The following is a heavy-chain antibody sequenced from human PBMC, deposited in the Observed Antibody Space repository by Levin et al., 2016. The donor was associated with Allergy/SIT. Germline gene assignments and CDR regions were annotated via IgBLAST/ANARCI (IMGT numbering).Heavy chain of an antibody. CDR3: ATLWKTTPLNNWFDP. CDR1: GYTLTELS. Sequence: ASVKVSCKVSGYTLTELSMHWVRQAPGKGLEWMGGFDPEDGETIYAQKFQGRVTMTEDTSTDTAYMELSSLRSEDTAVYYCATLWKTTPLNNWFDPWGQGTLVTVSS. CDR2: FDPEDGET. V-gene: IGHV1-24*01. J-gene: IGHJ5*02. D-gene: IGHD2-21*01.